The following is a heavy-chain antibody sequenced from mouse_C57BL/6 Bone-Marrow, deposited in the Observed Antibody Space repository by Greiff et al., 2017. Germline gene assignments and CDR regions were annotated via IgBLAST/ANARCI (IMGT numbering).Heavy chain of an antibody. J-gene: IGHJ2*01. CDR2: IDPSDSET. D-gene: IGHD1-1*01. V-gene: IGHV1-52*01. Sequence: VQLQQPGAELVRPGSSVKLSCKASGYTFTSYWMHWVKQRPIQGLEWIGNIDPSDSETHYNQKFKDKATLTVDKSSSTAYMQLSSLTSEDSAVYYCARSDPIRGYFDYWGQGTTRTVSS. CDR1: GYTFTSYW. CDR3: ARSDPIRGYFDY.